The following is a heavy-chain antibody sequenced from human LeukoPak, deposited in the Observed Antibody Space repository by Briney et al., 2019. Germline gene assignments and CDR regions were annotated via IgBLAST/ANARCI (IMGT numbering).Heavy chain of an antibody. V-gene: IGHV3-7*03. CDR1: GFTVSSNY. CDR3: TKDRLSGYSGGVIDY. Sequence: GGSLRLSCAASGFTVSSNYMSWVRQAPGKGLEWVANIKQDGSEKYYVDSVKGRFTISRDNAKNSLYLQMNSLRAEDMALYYCTKDRLSGYSGGVIDYWGQGTLVTVSS. J-gene: IGHJ4*02. D-gene: IGHD5-12*01. CDR2: IKQDGSEK.